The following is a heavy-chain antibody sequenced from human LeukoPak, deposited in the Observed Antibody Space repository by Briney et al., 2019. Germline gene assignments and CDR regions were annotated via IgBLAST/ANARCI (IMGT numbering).Heavy chain of an antibody. D-gene: IGHD3-10*01. Sequence: PGGSLGLSCAASGFSVSTYEMNWVRQAPGKGLECVSYISSSGTTISYADSVEGRFTISRDNAKNSLYLELNSLRVEDTAVYYCARGRPEFFGSGTYLNDWGQGTLVTVSS. J-gene: IGHJ4*02. V-gene: IGHV3-48*03. CDR3: ARGRPEFFGSGTYLND. CDR1: GFSVSTYE. CDR2: ISSSGTTI.